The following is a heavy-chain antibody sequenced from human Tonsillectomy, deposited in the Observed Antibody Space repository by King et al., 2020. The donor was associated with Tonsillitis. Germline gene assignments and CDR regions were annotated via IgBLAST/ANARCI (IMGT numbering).Heavy chain of an antibody. Sequence: QLVQSGGGVVQPGRSLRLSCAASGFTFRSYGMHWVRQAPGKGLGWVAVIWYDGSHKYYADSVKGRFTISRDNSKNTLYLKMNSLGAEDTAVYYCAREGDFGDYLYYYYMDVWGKGTTVTVSS. J-gene: IGHJ6*03. D-gene: IGHD4-17*01. CDR2: IWYDGSHK. V-gene: IGHV3-33*08. CDR1: GFTFRSYG. CDR3: AREGDFGDYLYYYYMDV.